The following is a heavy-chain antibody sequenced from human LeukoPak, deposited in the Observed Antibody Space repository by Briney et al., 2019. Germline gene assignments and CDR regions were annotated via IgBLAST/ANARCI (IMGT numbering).Heavy chain of an antibody. D-gene: IGHD6-19*01. Sequence: SETLSLTCTVAGGSIRDFYWTWIRQPPGKGLKWIGYIYYSGTTKSSPSLRGRVSMSVDTSRSQFSLNLTSVTPADTAVYYCARLGDEIAVSGLKYYHYSHTDVWGSGTTVAVPS. CDR3: ARLGDEIAVSGLKYYHYSHTDV. CDR1: GGSIRDFY. V-gene: IGHV4-59*01. CDR2: IYYSGTT. J-gene: IGHJ6*03.